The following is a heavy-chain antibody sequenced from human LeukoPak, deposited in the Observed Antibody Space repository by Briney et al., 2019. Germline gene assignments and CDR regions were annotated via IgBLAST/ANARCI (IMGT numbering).Heavy chain of an antibody. Sequence: GGSLRLSCAASGFTFSSYSMNWVRQAPGKGLEWVSSISSSSSYIYYADSVKGRFTISRDNAKNSLYLQMNSLRAEDTAVYYCARDGVIVGATHAFDIWGQGTMVTVSS. D-gene: IGHD1-26*01. CDR1: GFTFSSYS. CDR3: ARDGVIVGATHAFDI. V-gene: IGHV3-21*01. CDR2: ISSSSSYI. J-gene: IGHJ3*02.